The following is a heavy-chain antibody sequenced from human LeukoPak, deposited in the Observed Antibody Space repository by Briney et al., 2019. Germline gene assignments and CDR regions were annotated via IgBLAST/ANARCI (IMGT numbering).Heavy chain of an antibody. J-gene: IGHJ4*02. Sequence: GGSLRLSCAASGFTFSDYYMSWIRQAPGKGLEWVSYISSSGSTIYYADSVKGRFTISRDNAKNSLYLQMNSLRAEDTAVYYCASRAPYSSSWYYFDYWGQGTLVTVSS. CDR3: ASRAPYSSSWYYFDY. V-gene: IGHV3-11*01. D-gene: IGHD6-13*01. CDR2: ISSSGSTI. CDR1: GFTFSDYY.